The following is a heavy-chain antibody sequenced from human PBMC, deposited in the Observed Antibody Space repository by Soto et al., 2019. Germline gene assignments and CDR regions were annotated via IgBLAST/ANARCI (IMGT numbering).Heavy chain of an antibody. CDR3: AKDLRFLEWLLYSPVDGMDV. V-gene: IGHV3-23*01. D-gene: IGHD3-3*01. CDR1: GFTFSSYA. J-gene: IGHJ6*02. CDR2: ISGSGGST. Sequence: PGGSLRLSCAASGFTFSSYAMSWVRQAPGKGLEWVSAISGSGGSTYYADSVKGRFTISRDNSKNTLYLQMNSLRAEDTAVYYCAKDLRFLEWLLYSPVDGMDVWGQGTTVTVSS.